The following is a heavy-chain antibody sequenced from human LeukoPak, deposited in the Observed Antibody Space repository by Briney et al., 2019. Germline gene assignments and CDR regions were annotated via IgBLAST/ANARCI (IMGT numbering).Heavy chain of an antibody. CDR2: IWFDGSDE. CDR3: ARGSYGDYVDDF. Sequence: PGGSLRLSCAASGFAFSSYGMHWVRQAPGKALEWVAVIWFDGSDEYYADSVKGRFTISRDNSKNTLYLQMNSLRAEDTAVYYCARGSYGDYVDDFWGQGTLVTVSS. CDR1: GFAFSSYG. V-gene: IGHV3-33*01. J-gene: IGHJ4*02. D-gene: IGHD4-17*01.